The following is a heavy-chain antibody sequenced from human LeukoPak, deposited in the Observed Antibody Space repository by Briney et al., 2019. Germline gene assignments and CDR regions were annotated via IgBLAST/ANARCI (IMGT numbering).Heavy chain of an antibody. D-gene: IGHD6-19*01. Sequence: ASVKVSCKASGYTFTSYGISWVRQAPGQGLEWMGWISAYNGNTNYAQKLQGRVTMTTDTSTSTAYMELRSLRAEDTAVYYCARNRTQRLSSACDYWGQGTLVTVSS. CDR3: ARNRTQRLSSACDY. V-gene: IGHV1-18*01. CDR2: ISAYNGNT. J-gene: IGHJ4*02. CDR1: GYTFTSYG.